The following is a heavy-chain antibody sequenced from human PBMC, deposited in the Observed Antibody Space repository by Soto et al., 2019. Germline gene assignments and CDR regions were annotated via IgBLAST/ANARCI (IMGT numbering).Heavy chain of an antibody. Sequence: QLQLQESGSGLVKPSQTLSLTCAVSGGSISSGGYSWSWIRQPPGKGLEWIGYIYHSGSTYYNPSLKRRVTISVDRSKNQCSRKLSSVTAADTAVYYCARARRYYDSSGLDYWGQGTLVTVSS. V-gene: IGHV4-30-2*01. CDR2: IYHSGST. CDR1: GGSISSGGYS. D-gene: IGHD3-22*01. CDR3: ARARRYYDSSGLDY. J-gene: IGHJ4*02.